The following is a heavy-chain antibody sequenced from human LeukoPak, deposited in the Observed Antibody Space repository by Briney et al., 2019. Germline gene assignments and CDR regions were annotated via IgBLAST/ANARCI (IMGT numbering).Heavy chain of an antibody. Sequence: GASVKVSCKASGGTFSSYAISWVRQAPGQGLEWMGGIIPIFGTANYAQKFQGRVTITADESTSTAYMELSSLRSEDTAVYYCARYWISQPDDAFDIWGQGTMVTVSS. J-gene: IGHJ3*02. D-gene: IGHD2-8*02. CDR1: GGTFSSYA. CDR2: IIPIFGTA. CDR3: ARYWISQPDDAFDI. V-gene: IGHV1-69*13.